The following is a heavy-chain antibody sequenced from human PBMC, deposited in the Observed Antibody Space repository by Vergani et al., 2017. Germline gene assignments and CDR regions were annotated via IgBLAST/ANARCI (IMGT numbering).Heavy chain of an antibody. D-gene: IGHD2-2*01. CDR3: ARVGTSSNRDYFDY. J-gene: IGHJ4*02. Sequence: QVQLVQSGAEVKKPGASVKVSCKASGYTLTDYFMHWVRQAPGQGLEWMGWINPNSGGTNYAQKFQGRVTMTRDTSISTAYMELSNLRSDDTAGYYCARVGTSSNRDYFDYWGQGTLVTVSS. CDR1: GYTLTDYF. CDR2: INPNSGGT. V-gene: IGHV1-2*02.